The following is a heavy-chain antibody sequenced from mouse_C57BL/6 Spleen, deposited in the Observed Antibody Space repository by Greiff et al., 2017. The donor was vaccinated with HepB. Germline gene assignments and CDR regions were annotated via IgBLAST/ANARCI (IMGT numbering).Heavy chain of an antibody. Sequence: QVQLQQPGAELVKPGASVKLSCKASGYTFTSYWMQWVKQRPGQGLEWIGEIDPSDSYTNYNQKFKGKATLTVDTSSSTAYMQLSSLTSEDSAVYYCARLSSGYPDYWGQGTTLTVSS. CDR2: IDPSDSYT. CDR3: ARLSSGYPDY. V-gene: IGHV1-50*01. CDR1: GYTFTSYW. D-gene: IGHD3-2*02. J-gene: IGHJ2*01.